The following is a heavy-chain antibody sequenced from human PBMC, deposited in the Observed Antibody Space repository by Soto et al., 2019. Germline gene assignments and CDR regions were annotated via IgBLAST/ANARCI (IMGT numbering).Heavy chain of an antibody. CDR1: GFTFSSYA. CDR3: AKDIGVVVWVGPYAFDI. D-gene: IGHD2-15*01. Sequence: VGSLRLSCAASGFTFSSYAMSWVRQAPGKGLEWVSAISGSGGSTYYADSVKGRFTISRDNSKNTLYLQMNSLRAEDTAVYYCAKDIGVVVWVGPYAFDIWGQGTMVT. J-gene: IGHJ3*02. V-gene: IGHV3-23*01. CDR2: ISGSGGST.